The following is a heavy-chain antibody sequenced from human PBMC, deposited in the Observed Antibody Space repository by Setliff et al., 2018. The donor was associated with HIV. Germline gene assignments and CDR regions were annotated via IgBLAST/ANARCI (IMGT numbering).Heavy chain of an antibody. J-gene: IGHJ4*02. CDR1: GGSISSYY. CDR3: ARLGTRTVAADADFDS. V-gene: IGHV4-4*07. CDR2: IYTSGST. D-gene: IGHD2-15*01. Sequence: SETLSLTCTVSGGSISSYYWSWIRQPAGKGLEWIGRIYTSGSTNYNPSLKSRVTMSVDTPKNQFSLRLTSVTAADTAVYYCARLGTRTVAADADFDSWGQGALVTVSS.